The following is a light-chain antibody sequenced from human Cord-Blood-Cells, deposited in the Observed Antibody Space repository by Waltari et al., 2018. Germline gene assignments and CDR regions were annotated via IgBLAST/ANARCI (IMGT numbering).Light chain of an antibody. V-gene: IGLV2-23*01. J-gene: IGLJ3*02. CDR3: CSYAGSSTWV. Sequence: QPALTQPASVSGYPGQPITISCTGTSSAVGSYTLVSWYQQHPGKAPKLMIDEGSKRPSGVSNRFSGSKSGNTASLTISGLQAEDEADYYCCSYAGSSTWVFGGGTKLTVL. CDR1: SSAVGSYTL. CDR2: EGS.